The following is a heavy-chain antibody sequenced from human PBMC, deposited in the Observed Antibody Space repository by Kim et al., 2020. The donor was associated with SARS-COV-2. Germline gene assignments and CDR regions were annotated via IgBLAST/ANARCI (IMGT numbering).Heavy chain of an antibody. J-gene: IGHJ2*01. CDR2: IYYSGST. Sequence: SETLSLTCTVSGGSISSYYWSWIRQPPGKGLEWIGYIYYSGSTNYNPSLKSRVTISVDTSKNQFSLKLSSVTAADTAVYYCARDYYDSSGYRYWYFDLWGRGTLVTVSS. CDR3: ARDYYDSSGYRYWYFDL. CDR1: GGSISSYY. V-gene: IGHV4-59*01. D-gene: IGHD3-22*01.